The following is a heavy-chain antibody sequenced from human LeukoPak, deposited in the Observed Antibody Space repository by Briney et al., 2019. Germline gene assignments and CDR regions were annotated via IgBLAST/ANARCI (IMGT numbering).Heavy chain of an antibody. CDR2: INHSGST. CDR3: ARGRSIYCSSTSCPTGRYFDY. Sequence: SETLSLTCAVYGGSFSGYYWSWIRQPAGKGLEWIGEINHSGSTNYNPSLKSRVTISVDTSKNQFSLKLSSVTAADTAVYYCARGRSIYCSSTSCPTGRYFDYGGQGTLVTVSS. J-gene: IGHJ4*02. CDR1: GGSFSGYY. V-gene: IGHV4-34*01. D-gene: IGHD2-2*01.